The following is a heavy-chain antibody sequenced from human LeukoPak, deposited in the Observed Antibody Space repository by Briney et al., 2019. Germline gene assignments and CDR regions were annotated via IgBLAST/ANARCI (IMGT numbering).Heavy chain of an antibody. D-gene: IGHD2-15*01. CDR3: ARVPYCSGGSCYDYYFDH. V-gene: IGHV3-7*01. CDR2: IKQDGSEK. CDR1: GFTFSSYW. J-gene: IGHJ4*02. Sequence: GGSLRLSCAASGFTFSSYWMSWVRQAPGKGLEWVANIKQDGSEKYYVDSVKGRFTISRDNAKNSLYLQMNSLRAEDTAVYYCARVPYCSGGSCYDYYFDHWGQGTLVTVSS.